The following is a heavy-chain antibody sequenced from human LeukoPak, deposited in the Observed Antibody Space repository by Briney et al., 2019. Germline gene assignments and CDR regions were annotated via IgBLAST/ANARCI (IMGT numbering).Heavy chain of an antibody. CDR2: TKPDGTAE. Sequence: GGSLRLSCVVSGINLSNYGMSWVRQAPGKGLEWVANTKPDGTAEYYADSVRGRFTTSRDNANNFLYLQMNSLRGEDTAVYYCARDGGLHTNFDYWGQGTLVTVSS. J-gene: IGHJ4*02. V-gene: IGHV3-7*01. CDR3: ARDGGLHTNFDY. CDR1: GINLSNYG. D-gene: IGHD2-15*01.